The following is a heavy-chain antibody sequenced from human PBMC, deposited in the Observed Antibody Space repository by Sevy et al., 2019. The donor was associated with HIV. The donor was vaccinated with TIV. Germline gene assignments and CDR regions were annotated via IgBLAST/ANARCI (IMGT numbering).Heavy chain of an antibody. V-gene: IGHV3-30*02. CDR2: IRYDGSNK. CDR1: GFTFSSYG. Sequence: GGSLRLSCAASGFTFSSYGMHWVRQAPGKGLEWVAFIRYDGSNKYYADSVKGRFTISRDNSKNTLYLQMNSLRAEDTAVYYCVKDLTTGILSYGMDVWGQGTTVTVSS. CDR3: VKDLTTGILSYGMDV. D-gene: IGHD3-3*01. J-gene: IGHJ6*02.